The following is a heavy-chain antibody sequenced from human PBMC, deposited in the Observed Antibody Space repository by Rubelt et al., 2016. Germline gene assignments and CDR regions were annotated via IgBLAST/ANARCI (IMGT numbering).Heavy chain of an antibody. J-gene: IGHJ4*02. V-gene: IGHV3-33*01. CDR3: VIGSGDNDPFDY. CDR2: IWYDGSNK. D-gene: IGHD1-14*01. CDR1: SSYG. Sequence: SSYGMHWVRPAPGKGLEWVAVIWYDGSNKYYADSVKGRFTISRDNSKNTLYLQMTSLRVEDTAVYYAVIGSGDNDPFDYWGQGTLVTVSS.